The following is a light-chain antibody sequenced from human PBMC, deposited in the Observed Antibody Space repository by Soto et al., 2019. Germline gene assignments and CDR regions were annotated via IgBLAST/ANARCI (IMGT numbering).Light chain of an antibody. V-gene: IGKV2D-29*02. Sequence: DVVMTQTPLYLSVAPGQPASISCNSSQILLHITGETFLFWYLQKPGQSPQLLIYEVSTRVSGVPDRFSGSGSGTDFTLEISRVETDDVGIYYCMKSTQLPPNFGQGTRLEIK. CDR2: EVS. CDR3: MKSTQLPPN. J-gene: IGKJ5*01. CDR1: QILLHITGETF.